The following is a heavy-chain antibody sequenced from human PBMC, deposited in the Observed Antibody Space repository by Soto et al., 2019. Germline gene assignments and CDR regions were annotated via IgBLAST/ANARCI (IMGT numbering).Heavy chain of an antibody. J-gene: IGHJ4*02. D-gene: IGHD3-22*01. CDR3: AKDTGFSVVVILGYLDY. Sequence: GGSLRLSCAASGFTFSSYGMHWVRQAPGKGLEWVAVISYDGSNKYYADSVKGRFTISRDNSKNTLYLQMNSLRAEDTAVYYCAKDTGFSVVVILGYLDYWGQGTLVTVSS. CDR2: ISYDGSNK. CDR1: GFTFSSYG. V-gene: IGHV3-30*18.